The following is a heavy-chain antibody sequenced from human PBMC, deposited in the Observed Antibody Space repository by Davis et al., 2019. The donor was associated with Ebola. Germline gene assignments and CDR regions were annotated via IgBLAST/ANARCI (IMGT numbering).Heavy chain of an antibody. CDR3: AKDPEMATPY. J-gene: IGHJ4*02. CDR1: GFTFSSYG. CDR2: ISYDGSNK. Sequence: GESLKISCAASGFTFSSYGMHWVRQAPGEGLEWVAVISYDGSNKYYADSVKGRFTISRDNSKNTLYLQMNSLRAEDTAVYYCAKDPEMATPYWGQGTLVTVSS. D-gene: IGHD5-24*01. V-gene: IGHV3-30*18.